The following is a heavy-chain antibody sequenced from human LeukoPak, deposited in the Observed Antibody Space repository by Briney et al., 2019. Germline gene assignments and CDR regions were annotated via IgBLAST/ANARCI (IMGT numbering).Heavy chain of an antibody. CDR2: ISGSGGST. CDR1: GFTFSSYA. V-gene: IGHV3-23*01. D-gene: IGHD3-3*01. CDR3: AKVSWFEGVFGEFGFDY. Sequence: GGSLRLSCAASGFTFSSYAMSWVRQAPGKGLEWVSAISGSGGSTYYADSVKGRFTISRDNSKNTLYLQMNSLRAEDTAVYYCAKVSWFEGVFGEFGFDYWGQGTLVTVSS. J-gene: IGHJ4*02.